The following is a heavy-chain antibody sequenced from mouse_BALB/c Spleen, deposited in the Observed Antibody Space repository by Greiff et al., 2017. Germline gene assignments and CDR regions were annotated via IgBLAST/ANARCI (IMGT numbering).Heavy chain of an antibody. Sequence: EVKLLESGGGLVQPGGSLKLSCAASGFDFSRYWMSWVRQAPGKGLEWIGEINPDSSTINYTPSLKDKFIISRDNAKNTLYLQMSKVRSEDTALYYCARYSLYYRYETLAYWGQGTLVTVSA. CDR3: ARYSLYYRYETLAY. D-gene: IGHD2-14*01. J-gene: IGHJ3*01. CDR1: GFDFSRYW. V-gene: IGHV4-1*02. CDR2: INPDSSTI.